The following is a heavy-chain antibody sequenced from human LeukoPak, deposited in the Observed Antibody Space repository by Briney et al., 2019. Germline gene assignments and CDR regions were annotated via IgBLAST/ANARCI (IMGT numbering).Heavy chain of an antibody. CDR3: TRGPYSGSATYYNDY. CDR1: GFTLSSYW. V-gene: IGHV3-74*01. J-gene: IGHJ4*02. D-gene: IGHD3-10*01. Sequence: GGSLRLSCAASGFTLSSYWMNWLRPGPGKGLVWVSRINSVGSTTSYADSVNGRFTISRDNAKNTLYLQMNSLRAEDTAVYYCTRGPYSGSATYYNDYWGQGTLVTVSS. CDR2: INSVGSTT.